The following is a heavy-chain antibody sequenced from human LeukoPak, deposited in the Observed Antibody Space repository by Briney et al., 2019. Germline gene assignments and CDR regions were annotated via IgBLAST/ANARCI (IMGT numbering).Heavy chain of an antibody. CDR2: INTNTGNP. CDR3: ARDPVPGRFEY. CDR1: GYTFNNYA. D-gene: IGHD6-19*01. J-gene: IGHJ4*02. V-gene: IGHV7-4-1*02. Sequence: ASVKVSCKASGYTFNNYAMNWVRQAPGQGLEWMGWINTNTGNPTYAQGFTGRFVFSLDTSVNTAYLQISSLKAEDTAVYYCARDPVPGRFEYWGQGTLVTVSS.